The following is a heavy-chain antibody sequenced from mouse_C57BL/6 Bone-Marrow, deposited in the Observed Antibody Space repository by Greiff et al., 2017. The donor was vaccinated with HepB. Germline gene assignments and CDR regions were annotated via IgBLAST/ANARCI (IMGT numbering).Heavy chain of an antibody. CDR1: GYTFTDYY. D-gene: IGHD2-13*01. CDR2: IYPGSGNT. Sequence: QVQLQQSGAELVRPGASVKLSCKASGYTFTDYYINWVKQRPGQGLEWIARIYPGSGNTYYNEKFKGKATLTAEKSSSTAYMQLSSLTSEDSAVYFCARVRDLYAMDYWGQGTSVTVSS. CDR3: ARVRDLYAMDY. J-gene: IGHJ4*01. V-gene: IGHV1-76*01.